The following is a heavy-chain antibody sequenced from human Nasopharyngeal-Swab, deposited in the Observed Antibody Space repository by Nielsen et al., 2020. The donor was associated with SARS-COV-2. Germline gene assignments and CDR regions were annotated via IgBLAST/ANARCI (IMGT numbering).Heavy chain of an antibody. CDR1: GFTFSSYG. J-gene: IGHJ4*02. CDR2: ISYDGSNK. V-gene: IGHV3-30*18. D-gene: IGHD1-26*01. CDR3: AKEPSSGSYPS. Sequence: GESLKISCAASGFTFSSYGTHWVRQAPGKGLEWVAVISYDGSNKYYADSVKGRFTISRDNSKNTLYLQMNSLRAEDTAVYYCAKEPSSGSYPSWGQGTLVTVSS.